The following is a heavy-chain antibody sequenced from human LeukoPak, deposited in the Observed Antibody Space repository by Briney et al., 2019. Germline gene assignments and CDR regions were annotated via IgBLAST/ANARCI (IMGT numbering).Heavy chain of an antibody. D-gene: IGHD6-13*01. V-gene: IGHV3-49*04. CDR3: TRANRSSWYRYYFDY. CDR1: GFTFRNYA. Sequence: GGSLRLSCTASGFTFRNYAMSWVRQAPGKGLEWVGFIRSKAHGGTTEYAASVKGRFTISRDDSKCIAYLQMNSLKTEDTAVYYCTRANRSSWYRYYFDYWGQGTLVTVSS. J-gene: IGHJ4*02. CDR2: IRSKAHGGTT.